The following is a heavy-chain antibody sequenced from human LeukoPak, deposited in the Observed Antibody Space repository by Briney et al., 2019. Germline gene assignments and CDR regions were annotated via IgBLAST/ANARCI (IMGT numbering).Heavy chain of an antibody. D-gene: IGHD6-19*01. Sequence: PGGSLRLSCAASGFTFSSYEMNWVRQAPGKGLEWVSYISSSGSTIYYADSVKGRFTISRDNAKNSLYLQMNSLRDEDTAVYYCARVLGWWGYYYYYGMDVWGKGTTVTVSS. CDR2: ISSSGSTI. V-gene: IGHV3-48*03. J-gene: IGHJ6*04. CDR3: ARVLGWWGYYYYYGMDV. CDR1: GFTFSSYE.